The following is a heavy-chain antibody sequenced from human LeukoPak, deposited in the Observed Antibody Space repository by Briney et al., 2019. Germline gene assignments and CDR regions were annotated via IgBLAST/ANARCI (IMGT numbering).Heavy chain of an antibody. CDR2: IWYDGQTK. D-gene: IGHD6-19*01. Sequence: GGSLRLSCEASGCIFSNYGMPWVRQAPGKGLEWLALIWYDGQTKFYADSVKGRFTISRDNSGNTLFLHMTSLRVGDTAVYYCAREWGRIAVAGGPGYWGQGALVTVSS. CDR3: AREWGRIAVAGGPGY. CDR1: GCIFSNYG. V-gene: IGHV3-33*01. J-gene: IGHJ4*02.